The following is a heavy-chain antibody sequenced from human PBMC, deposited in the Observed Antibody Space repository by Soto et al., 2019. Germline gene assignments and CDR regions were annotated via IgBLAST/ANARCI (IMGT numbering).Heavy chain of an antibody. Sequence: PGGSLRLSCAASGFTFSSYGMHWVRQAPGKGLEWVAVISYDGSNKYYADSVKGRFTISRDNSKNTLYLQMNSLRAEDTAVYYCAKDSSSWTTGPLNWFDPWGQGTLVTVSS. CDR2: ISYDGSNK. D-gene: IGHD6-13*01. CDR1: GFTFSSYG. J-gene: IGHJ5*02. CDR3: AKDSSSWTTGPLNWFDP. V-gene: IGHV3-30*18.